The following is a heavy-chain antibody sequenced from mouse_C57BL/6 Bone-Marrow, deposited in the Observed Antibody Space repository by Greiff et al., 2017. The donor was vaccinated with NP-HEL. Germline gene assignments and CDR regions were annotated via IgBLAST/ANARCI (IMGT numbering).Heavy chain of an antibody. CDR3: ARPGAYYYGSSWYFDV. CDR1: GFTFSDYG. D-gene: IGHD1-1*01. Sequence: EVNVVESGGGLVKPGGSLKLSCAASGFTFSDYGMHWVRQAPEKGLEWVAYISSGSSTIYYADTVKGRFTISRDNAKNTLFLQMTSLRSEDTAMYYCARPGAYYYGSSWYFDVWGTGTTVTVSS. J-gene: IGHJ1*03. CDR2: ISSGSSTI. V-gene: IGHV5-17*01.